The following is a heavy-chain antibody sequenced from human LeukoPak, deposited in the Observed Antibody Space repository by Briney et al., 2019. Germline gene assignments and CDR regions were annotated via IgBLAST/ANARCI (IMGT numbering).Heavy chain of an antibody. D-gene: IGHD1-26*01. Sequence: HPGGSLRLSCAASGFTFSSYAMSWVRQAPGKGLEWVSAISGSGGSTYYADSVKGRFTISRDNSKNTLYVQMNSLRAEDTAVYYCAKFRVGRGGPDYWGQGTLVTVSS. J-gene: IGHJ4*02. CDR2: ISGSGGST. CDR1: GFTFSSYA. V-gene: IGHV3-23*01. CDR3: AKFRVGRGGPDY.